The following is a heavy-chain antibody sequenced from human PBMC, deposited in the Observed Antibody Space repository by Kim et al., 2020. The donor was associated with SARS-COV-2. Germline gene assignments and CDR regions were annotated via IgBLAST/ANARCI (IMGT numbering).Heavy chain of an antibody. CDR1: GYTLTELS. Sequence: ASVKVSCKVSGYTLTELSMHWVRQAPGKGLEWMGGFDPEDGETIYAQKFQGRVTMTEDTSTDTAYMELSSLRSEDTAVYYCATGEHSSGHRRAFDIWGRGTMVTVSS. J-gene: IGHJ3*02. V-gene: IGHV1-24*01. CDR3: ATGEHSSGHRRAFDI. CDR2: FDPEDGET. D-gene: IGHD6-19*01.